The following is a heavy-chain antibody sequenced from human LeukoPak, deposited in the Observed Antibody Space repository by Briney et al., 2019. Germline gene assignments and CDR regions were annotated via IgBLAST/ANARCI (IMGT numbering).Heavy chain of an antibody. CDR3: ARFREYGMDV. V-gene: IGHV1-2*02. CDR1: GYTFTRYY. Sequence: XSVKVSCKASGYTFTRYYMHWVRQAPGQGLEWMGWINANSGAYAQKFQGRVTMTRDTSISTAYMELSRLRSDDTAVYYCARFREYGMDVWGQGTTVTVSS. D-gene: IGHD3-10*01. J-gene: IGHJ6*02. CDR2: INANSGA.